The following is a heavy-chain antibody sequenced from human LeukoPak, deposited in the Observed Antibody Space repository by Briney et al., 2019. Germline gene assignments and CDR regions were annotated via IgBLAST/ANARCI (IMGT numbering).Heavy chain of an antibody. V-gene: IGHV3-23*01. Sequence: PGGSLRLSCAASGFTFSSYAMNWVRQAPGKGREWVSGISGSGVSTYYADSVKGRFTISRDNSKNTLYLQLNSLRAEDTAVYYCAKRGDGYNTYYFDYWGQGTLVTVYS. CDR2: ISGSGVST. CDR3: AKRGDGYNTYYFDY. D-gene: IGHD5-24*01. CDR1: GFTFSSYA. J-gene: IGHJ4*02.